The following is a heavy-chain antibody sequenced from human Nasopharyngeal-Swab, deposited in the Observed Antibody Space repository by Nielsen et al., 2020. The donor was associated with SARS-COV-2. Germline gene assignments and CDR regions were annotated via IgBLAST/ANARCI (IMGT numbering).Heavy chain of an antibody. Sequence: GESLKISCAASGFTFSSYSMNWVRQAPGKGLEWVSYISSSSNTIYYADSVKGRFTISRDNAKNSLYLQMNSLRDEDTAVYYCARGSAAAGRLFDYWGQGTLVTVSS. V-gene: IGHV3-48*02. J-gene: IGHJ4*02. CDR2: ISSSSNTI. CDR3: ARGSAAAGRLFDY. D-gene: IGHD6-13*01. CDR1: GFTFSSYS.